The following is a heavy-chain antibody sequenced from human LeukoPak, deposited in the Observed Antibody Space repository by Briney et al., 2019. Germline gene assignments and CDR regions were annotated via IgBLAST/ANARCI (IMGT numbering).Heavy chain of an antibody. J-gene: IGHJ6*03. Sequence: SETLSLTCTVSGGSISSYYWSWIRQPAGKGLEWIGRIYTSGSTNYNPSLKSRVTISVDTSKNQFSLKLSSVTAADTAVYYCARVVVVAATQLWYYYYMDVWGKGTTVTVSS. D-gene: IGHD2-15*01. V-gene: IGHV4-4*07. CDR2: IYTSGST. CDR1: GGSISSYY. CDR3: ARVVVVAATQLWYYYYMDV.